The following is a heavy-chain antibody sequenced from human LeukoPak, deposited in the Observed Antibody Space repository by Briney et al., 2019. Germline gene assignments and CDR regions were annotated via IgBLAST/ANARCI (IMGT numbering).Heavy chain of an antibody. CDR1: GGSISSGGYY. V-gene: IGHV4-61*02. CDR3: ATVVATSEIRWFDP. CDR2: IYTSGST. J-gene: IGHJ5*02. D-gene: IGHD5-12*01. Sequence: PSQTLSLTCAVSGGSISSGGYYWSWIRQPAGKGLEWIGRIYTSGSTNYNPSLKSRVTMSVDTSKNQFSLKLSSVTAADTAVYYCATVVATSEIRWFDPWGQGTLVTVSS.